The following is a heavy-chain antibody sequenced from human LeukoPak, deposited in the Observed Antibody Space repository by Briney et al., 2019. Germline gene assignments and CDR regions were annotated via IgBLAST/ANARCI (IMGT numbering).Heavy chain of an antibody. D-gene: IGHD3-3*01. V-gene: IGHV3-11*01. Sequence: GGSLRLSCAASRFTFSDYYMSWIRQAPGKGLEWVSYISSSGSTIYYADSVKGRFTISRDNAKNSLYLQMNSLRAEDTAVYYCARGPPYYDFWSGYPRGGQGTLVTVSS. CDR3: ARGPPYYDFWSGYPR. CDR1: RFTFSDYY. CDR2: ISSSGSTI. J-gene: IGHJ4*02.